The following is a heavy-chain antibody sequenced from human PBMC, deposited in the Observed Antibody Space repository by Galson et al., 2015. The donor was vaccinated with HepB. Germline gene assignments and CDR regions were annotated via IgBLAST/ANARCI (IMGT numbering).Heavy chain of an antibody. CDR3: ARSLSLLAGNHFDY. CDR2: IYPGDSDS. Sequence: QSGAEVKKPGESLRISCKTSGYRFTTYWIAWVRQMPGKGLEWMGVIYPGDSDSRYSPSFQGQVTISVDESVNTAYLQWRSLKASDSATYYCARSLSLLAGNHFDYWGQGTLVTVSS. J-gene: IGHJ4*02. D-gene: IGHD6-19*01. CDR1: GYRFTTYW. V-gene: IGHV5-51*01.